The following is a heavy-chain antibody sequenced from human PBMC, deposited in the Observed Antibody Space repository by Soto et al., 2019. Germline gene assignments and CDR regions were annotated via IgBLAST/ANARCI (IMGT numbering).Heavy chain of an antibody. D-gene: IGHD6-19*01. CDR2: ISSSGVST. J-gene: IGHJ4*02. CDR3: AKDTSIAVAGTGYYFDY. CDR1: GFTFSNYA. Sequence: GGSLRLSCADSGFTFSNYAMDWVRQAPGQVLEYVSGISSSGVSTYYANSVKGRFTIFRDNSKNTLYLQMNSLRAEDTAVYYCAKDTSIAVAGTGYYFDYWGQGTLVTVSS. V-gene: IGHV3-64*04.